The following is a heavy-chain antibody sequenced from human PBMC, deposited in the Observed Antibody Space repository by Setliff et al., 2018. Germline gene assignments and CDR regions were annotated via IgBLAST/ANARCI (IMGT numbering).Heavy chain of an antibody. CDR2: MNPNSGNA. V-gene: IGHV1-8*01. CDR1: GYTFTSYD. CDR3: AREETLGATLYYYGMDV. J-gene: IGHJ6*02. D-gene: IGHD1-26*01. Sequence: ASVKVSCKAPGYTFTSYDINWVRQATGQGLEWMGWMNPNSGNAGYAQKSQGRVTMTRNTSISTAYMELSSLRSEDTAEYCCAREETLGATLYYYGMDVWGQGTTVTVSS.